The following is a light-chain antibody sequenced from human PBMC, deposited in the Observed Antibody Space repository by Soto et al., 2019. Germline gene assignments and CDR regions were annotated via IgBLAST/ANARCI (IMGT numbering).Light chain of an antibody. Sequence: DIVMTQSPDSLAVSLGERATINCKASQSVAYTSNKNTYEAWYQQKAGQPPKLLLYCSSTRASGVPDRVSGSGSGTDFTLTISSLQDEDVAVYYCQQYYSPLWTFGQGTKVQIK. V-gene: IGKV4-1*01. CDR1: QSVAYTSNKNTY. CDR2: CSS. CDR3: QQYYSPLWT. J-gene: IGKJ1*01.